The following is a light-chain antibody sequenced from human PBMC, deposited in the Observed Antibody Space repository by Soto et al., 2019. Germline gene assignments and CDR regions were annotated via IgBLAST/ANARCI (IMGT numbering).Light chain of an antibody. V-gene: IGKV1-33*01. CDR2: DAS. CDR3: QQYDNLPFT. CDR1: QDISNY. Sequence: DIQMTQSPSSVSASVGDRVSITCEASQDISNYLNWYQQKPGKAPKLLIYDASNLETGVPSRFSGSGSGTDFTFTISSLQPEDIATYYCQQYDNLPFTLGQGTRLEIK. J-gene: IGKJ5*01.